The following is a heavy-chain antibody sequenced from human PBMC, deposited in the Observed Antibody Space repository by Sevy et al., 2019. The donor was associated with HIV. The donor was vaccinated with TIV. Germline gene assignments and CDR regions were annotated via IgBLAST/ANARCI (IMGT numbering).Heavy chain of an antibody. CDR1: GFTFSSYG. V-gene: IGHV3-30*02. CDR2: IRYDGSNK. CDR3: AKPNAPGVYYYYYMDV. J-gene: IGHJ6*03. D-gene: IGHD7-27*01. Sequence: GGSLRLSCAASGFTFSSYGMHWVRQAPGKGLEWVAFIRYDGSNKYYADSVKGRFTISRDNSKNTLYLQMNSLRAEDTAVYYCAKPNAPGVYYYYYMDVWDKGTTVTVSS.